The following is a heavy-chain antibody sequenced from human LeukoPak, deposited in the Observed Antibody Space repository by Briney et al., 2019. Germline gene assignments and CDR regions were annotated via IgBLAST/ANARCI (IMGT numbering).Heavy chain of an antibody. J-gene: IGHJ6*02. Sequence: SETLSLTCTVSGGSISSYYWSWIRQPPGKGLEWIGYIYYSGSTNYNPSLKSRVTISVDTSKNQFSLKLSSVTAADTAVYCCAGYYYYYGMDVWGQGTTVTVSS. CDR2: IYYSGST. V-gene: IGHV4-59*08. CDR1: GGSISSYY. CDR3: AGYYYYYGMDV.